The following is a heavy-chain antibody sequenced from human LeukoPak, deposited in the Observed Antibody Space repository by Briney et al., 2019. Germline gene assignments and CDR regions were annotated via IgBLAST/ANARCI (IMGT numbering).Heavy chain of an antibody. CDR3: AREGSSSWYGPYYYYYYMDV. CDR2: IYYSGST. J-gene: IGHJ6*03. D-gene: IGHD6-13*01. Sequence: SETLSLTCTVSGGSISSSSYYWGWIRQPPGKGLEWIGSIYYSGSTYYNPSLKSRVTISVDTSKNQFSLKLSSVTAADTAVYYCAREGSSSWYGPYYYYYYMDVWGKGTTVTVSS. V-gene: IGHV4-39*07. CDR1: GGSISSSSYY.